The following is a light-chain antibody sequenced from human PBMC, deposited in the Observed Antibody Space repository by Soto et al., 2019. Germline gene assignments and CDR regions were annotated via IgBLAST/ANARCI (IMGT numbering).Light chain of an antibody. Sequence: SALTQPRSVSGSPGQSVTISCTGTSSDVGGYNYVSWYQQHPGKAPKLMIYDVSKRPSGVPDRFSGSKSGNTASLTISGLQAEDEADYYCCSYAGSYTLHWVFGGGTKLTVL. V-gene: IGLV2-11*01. CDR3: CSYAGSYTLHWV. CDR1: SSDVGGYNY. CDR2: DVS. J-gene: IGLJ3*02.